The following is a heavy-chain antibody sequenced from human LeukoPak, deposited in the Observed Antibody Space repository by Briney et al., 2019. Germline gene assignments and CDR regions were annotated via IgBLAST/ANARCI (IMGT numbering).Heavy chain of an antibody. Sequence: ASVKVSCKASGYTFTSYGIGWGRQGPGQGLEWMGWISAYNGNTNHAQKLQGRVTMTTDTSTSTAYMELRSLRSDDTAVYYCARVEHYYGSGSYVDFDYWGQGTLVTVSS. D-gene: IGHD3-10*01. V-gene: IGHV1-18*01. CDR3: ARVEHYYGSGSYVDFDY. J-gene: IGHJ4*02. CDR2: ISAYNGNT. CDR1: GYTFTSYG.